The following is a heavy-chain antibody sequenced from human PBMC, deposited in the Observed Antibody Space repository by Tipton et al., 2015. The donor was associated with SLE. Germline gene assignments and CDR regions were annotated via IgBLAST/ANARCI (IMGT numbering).Heavy chain of an antibody. J-gene: IGHJ3*02. CDR1: GFTFRSYG. Sequence: SLRLSCAASGFTFRSYGIHWVRQAPGKGLEWVTLIWYDGSEKYYAESVRGRFTISRDNSKNTLYLQMNGLRSEDAAVYYCAKGVVVLPFHPDAFDSWGQGTTVAVSS. CDR2: IWYDGSEK. V-gene: IGHV3-30*02. CDR3: AKGVVVLPFHPDAFDS. D-gene: IGHD4/OR15-4a*01.